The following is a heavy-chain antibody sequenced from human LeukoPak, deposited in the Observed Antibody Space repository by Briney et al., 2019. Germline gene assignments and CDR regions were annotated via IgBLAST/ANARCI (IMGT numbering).Heavy chain of an antibody. V-gene: IGHV3-48*03. CDR3: ASCASVSCYPVYYYYGMDV. D-gene: IGHD2-2*01. Sequence: GGSLRLSCAASGFTFSSYAMSWVRQAPGKGLEWVSYISSSGSSIYYAESVEGRFTISRDIAKNSLYLQMNSLRAEDTAVYYCASCASVSCYPVYYYYGMDVWGQGTTVTVSS. CDR2: ISSSGSSI. CDR1: GFTFSSYA. J-gene: IGHJ6*02.